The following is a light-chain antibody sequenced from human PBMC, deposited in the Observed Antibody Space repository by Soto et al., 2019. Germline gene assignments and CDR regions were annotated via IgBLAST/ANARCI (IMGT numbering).Light chain of an antibody. V-gene: IGKV1-12*01. J-gene: IGKJ4*01. Sequence: DIQMTQSPSPVAASVGDRVTITCRARQGISSWLDWYQQKPWKAHKRLIYASSSLQSGVPSRFSGSGSGTDFTHTISSLQPEDFATYYFQQANSFQLTFGGGTKVEIK. CDR3: QQANSFQLT. CDR2: ASS. CDR1: QGISSW.